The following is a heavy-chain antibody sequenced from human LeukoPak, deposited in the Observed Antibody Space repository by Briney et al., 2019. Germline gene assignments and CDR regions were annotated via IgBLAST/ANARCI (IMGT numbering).Heavy chain of an antibody. J-gene: IGHJ4*02. D-gene: IGHD5-18*01. CDR3: ARVHRGYSYGRLDY. CDR1: GFAFSDYS. V-gene: IGHV3-48*02. CDR2: IGSSDNTI. Sequence: GGSLRLSCAASGFAFSDYSMNWVRQAPGKGLEWVSYIGSSDNTIHYADSVKGRFTISRDNAKNSLYLEMNSLGDEDTAVYYCARVHRGYSYGRLDYWGQGTLVTVSS.